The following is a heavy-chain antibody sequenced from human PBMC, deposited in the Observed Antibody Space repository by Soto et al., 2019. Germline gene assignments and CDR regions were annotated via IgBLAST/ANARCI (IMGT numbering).Heavy chain of an antibody. V-gene: IGHV3-30*03. Sequence: QAQLVESAGGVLQPGRSLRLSCAASGFTFSTYGMHWVRQAPGTGLGWVAVISSEGGLQHYGDSGKGRFTLSRDNSTNMALLQMNSLRAEDTAVYYCVSDRGYGHASVPYSWGQGTMVSASS. J-gene: IGHJ4*02. CDR1: GFTFSTYG. CDR2: ISSEGGLQ. CDR3: VSDRGYGHASVPYS. D-gene: IGHD5-18*01.